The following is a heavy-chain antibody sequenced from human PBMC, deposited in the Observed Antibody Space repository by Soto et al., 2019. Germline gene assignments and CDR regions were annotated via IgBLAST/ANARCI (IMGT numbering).Heavy chain of an antibody. V-gene: IGHV3-23*01. CDR1: GFSFSAYA. D-gene: IGHD2-8*01. Sequence: GGSLRLSCAASGFSFSAYAMSWVRQAPGKGLQWVSGLVGSGGGIQYADSVRGRFTVSRDNSKNTLYLQMNSLRAEDTAVYYCAKDLIAGNGVWESFDMWGQGTEVTVS. CDR2: LVGSGGGI. J-gene: IGHJ3*02. CDR3: AKDLIAGNGVWESFDM.